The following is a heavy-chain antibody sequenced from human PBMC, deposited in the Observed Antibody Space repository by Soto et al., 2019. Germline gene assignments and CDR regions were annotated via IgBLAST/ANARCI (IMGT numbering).Heavy chain of an antibody. J-gene: IGHJ3*02. Sequence: ASVKVSCKASGYTFTGYYMHWVRQAPGQGLEWMGWISANNGNTNYAQKLQGRVTMTTDTSTSTAYMELRSLRSDDTAVYYCARCCWNDVAFDIWGQGTMVTVSS. D-gene: IGHD1-1*01. CDR3: ARCCWNDVAFDI. V-gene: IGHV1-18*04. CDR2: ISANNGNT. CDR1: GYTFTGYY.